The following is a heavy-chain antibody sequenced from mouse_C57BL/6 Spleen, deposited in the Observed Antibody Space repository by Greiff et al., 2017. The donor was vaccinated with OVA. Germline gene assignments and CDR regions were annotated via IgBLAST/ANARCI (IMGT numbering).Heavy chain of an antibody. J-gene: IGHJ1*03. V-gene: IGHV5-4*01. CDR3: ARDYYYGSRYWYFDV. D-gene: IGHD1-1*01. Sequence: EVKLVESGGGLVKPGGSLKLSCAASGFTFSSYAMSWVRQTPEKRLEWVATISDGGSYTYYPDNVKGRFTISRDNAKNNLYLQKSHLKSEDTAMYYCARDYYYGSRYWYFDVWGTGTTVTVSS. CDR2: ISDGGSYT. CDR1: GFTFSSYA.